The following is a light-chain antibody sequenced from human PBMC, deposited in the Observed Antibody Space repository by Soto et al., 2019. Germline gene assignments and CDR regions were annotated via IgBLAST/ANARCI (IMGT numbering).Light chain of an antibody. Sequence: EIVLTQSPGTLSLSPGERATLSCRASQSVSSSYLAWYQQKPGQAPRLLIYGASSRATGIPDRFSGSGSGTDFTLTISRLEPDDLAVYYCQQYGSSPWTFSQGTNVDIK. CDR1: QSVSSSY. CDR3: QQYGSSPWT. CDR2: GAS. V-gene: IGKV3-20*01. J-gene: IGKJ1*01.